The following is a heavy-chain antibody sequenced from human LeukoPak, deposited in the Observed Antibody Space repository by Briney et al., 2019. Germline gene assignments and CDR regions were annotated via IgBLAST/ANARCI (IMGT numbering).Heavy chain of an antibody. CDR1: GGSISSSSYG. V-gene: IGHV4-39*01. CDR2: IYYSGST. D-gene: IGHD5-18*01. Sequence: SETLSLTCTVSGGSISSSSYGWGWIRQRPGKGLEWIGRIYYSGSTYYNPSLKSRVTISVDTSKNQFSLKLSSVTAADTAVYYCARQPRGYSYGYVGGVDYWGQGTLVTVSS. CDR3: ARQPRGYSYGYVGGVDY. J-gene: IGHJ4*02.